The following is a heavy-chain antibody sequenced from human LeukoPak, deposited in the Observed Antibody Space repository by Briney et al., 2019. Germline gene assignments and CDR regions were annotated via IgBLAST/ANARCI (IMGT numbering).Heavy chain of an antibody. CDR1: GNTFASYD. V-gene: IGHV1-8*01. CDR2: MNPNSGNT. J-gene: IGHJ3*01. Sequence: ASVKFSCKASGNTFASYDVNWVRQATGQGLEWMGWMNPNSGNTGYAQKFQGRITMTRSTSISTAYLELSSLTSDDTAIYYCARAPHEGRPLDLWDQGTMVTVSS. CDR3: ARAPHEGRPLDL.